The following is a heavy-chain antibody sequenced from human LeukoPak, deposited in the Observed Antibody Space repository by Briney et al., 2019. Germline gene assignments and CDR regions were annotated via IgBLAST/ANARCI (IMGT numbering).Heavy chain of an antibody. V-gene: IGHV3-30*03. CDR2: ISHDGSNK. Sequence: GGSLRLSCVASGFTFSSYGMHWARQAPGKGLEWVALISHDGSNKDYADSVKGRFTISRDNAKNSLYLQMNSLRAEDTAVYYCARTYYDSSVGGYAFDIWGQGTMVTVSS. CDR1: GFTFSSYG. CDR3: ARTYYDSSVGGYAFDI. J-gene: IGHJ3*02. D-gene: IGHD3-22*01.